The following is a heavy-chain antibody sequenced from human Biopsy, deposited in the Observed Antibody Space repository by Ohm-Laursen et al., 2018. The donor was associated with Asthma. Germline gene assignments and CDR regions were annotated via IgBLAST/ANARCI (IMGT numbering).Heavy chain of an antibody. CDR3: ARAQDYYDSRGYYRSFDY. Sequence: TLSLTCAVSYGSITSGGHYWTWIRQHPGKGPEWIGFIYYSGSTYYNPSLKSRVSISIDTSKNQFSLKLSSVTAEDTAVYYCARAQDYYDSRGYYRSFDYWGQGTLVTVSS. V-gene: IGHV4-31*11. CDR2: IYYSGST. D-gene: IGHD3-22*01. J-gene: IGHJ4*02. CDR1: YGSITSGGHY.